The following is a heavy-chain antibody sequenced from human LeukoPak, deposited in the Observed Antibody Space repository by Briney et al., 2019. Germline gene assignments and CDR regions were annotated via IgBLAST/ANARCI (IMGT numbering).Heavy chain of an antibody. CDR2: ISSSSSYI. V-gene: IGHV3-21*01. J-gene: IGHJ4*02. CDR1: GFTFSSYS. Sequence: GGSLRLSCAASGFTFSSYSMNWVRQAPGKGLEWVSSISSSSSYIYYADSVKGRLTISRDNAKNSLYLQMNSLRAEDTAVYYCAREISYDSSGPDYWGQGTLVTVSS. D-gene: IGHD3-22*01. CDR3: AREISYDSSGPDY.